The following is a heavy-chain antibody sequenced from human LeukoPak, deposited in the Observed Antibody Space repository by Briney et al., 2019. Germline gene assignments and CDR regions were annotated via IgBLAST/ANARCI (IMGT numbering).Heavy chain of an antibody. J-gene: IGHJ4*02. CDR3: ARLIVGAIDY. D-gene: IGHD1-26*01. V-gene: IGHV3-9*01. CDR1: GFTFDDYA. CDR2: ISWNSGSI. Sequence: GGSLRLSCAASGFTFDDYAMHWVRQAPGKGLEWVSGISWNSGSIGYADSVKGRFTISRDNAKNSLYLQMNSLRAEDTAVYYCARLIVGAIDYWGQGTLVTVSS.